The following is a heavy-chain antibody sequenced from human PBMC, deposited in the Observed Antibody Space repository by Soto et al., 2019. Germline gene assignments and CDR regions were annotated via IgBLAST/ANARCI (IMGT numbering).Heavy chain of an antibody. CDR2: ITHSGST. V-gene: IGHV4-34*01. CDR3: TGDGGTYYSSLGC. Sequence: SETLSLTCTVSGASFSNYYWSWIRQSPGKGLEWIGEITHSGSTNYNPSLKSRVTILLETSKHQFSLKLTSLTAADTAVYYCTGDGGTYYSSLGCWGQVTLVTVSS. CDR1: GASFSNYY. J-gene: IGHJ4*02. D-gene: IGHD1-26*01.